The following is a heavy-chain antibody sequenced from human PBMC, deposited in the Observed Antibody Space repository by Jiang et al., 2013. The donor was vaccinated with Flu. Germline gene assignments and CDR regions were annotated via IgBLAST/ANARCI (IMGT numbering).Heavy chain of an antibody. V-gene: IGHV1-18*01. CDR1: GYIFTTYG. CDR2: ITIYNGDT. CDR3: ARGDLLGDY. Sequence: SGYIFTTYGINWVRQAPGQGLEWMGWITIYNGDTKYAQNVQDRVTMTTDTSTSTAYMELRSLRSDDTAVYYCARGDLLGDYWGQGTLVTVSS. J-gene: IGHJ4*02. D-gene: IGHD2-15*01.